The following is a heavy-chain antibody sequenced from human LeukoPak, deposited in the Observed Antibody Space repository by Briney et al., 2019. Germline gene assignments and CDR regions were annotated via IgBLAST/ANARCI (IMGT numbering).Heavy chain of an antibody. D-gene: IGHD5-18*01. CDR3: ARQVQLWSPNFDY. CDR2: TYYRSKWYN. CDR1: GDSVSSNSAA. J-gene: IGHJ4*02. Sequence: SQTLSLTCAISGDSVSSNSAAWNWIRQSPSRGLEWLGRTYYRSKWYNDYAVSVKSRIIINPDTSKNQFSLQLNSVTAADTAVYYCARQVQLWSPNFDYWGQGTLVTVSS. V-gene: IGHV6-1*01.